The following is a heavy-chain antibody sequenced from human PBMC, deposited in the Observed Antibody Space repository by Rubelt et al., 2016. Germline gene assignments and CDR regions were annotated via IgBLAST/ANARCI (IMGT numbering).Heavy chain of an antibody. CDR2: IYYSGST. Sequence: QLQLQESGPGLVKPSETLSLTCTVSGGSISSSSYYWGWIRQPPGKGLEWIGSIYYSGSTNYNPSLKVGVTRSVDTSKDQFSLKLSSVNAADTAVYYCARERRSSGYYYVPHGDFDYWGQGTLVTVSS. CDR1: GGSISSSSYY. V-gene: IGHV4-39*07. D-gene: IGHD3-22*01. J-gene: IGHJ4*02. CDR3: ARERRSSGYYYVPHGDFDY.